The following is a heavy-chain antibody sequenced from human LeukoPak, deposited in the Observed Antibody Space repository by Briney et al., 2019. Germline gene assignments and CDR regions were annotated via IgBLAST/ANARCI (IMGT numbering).Heavy chain of an antibody. D-gene: IGHD6-19*01. V-gene: IGHV4-39*01. CDR3: ARLLLSSGWYDN. J-gene: IGHJ4*02. CDR2: IYYTGNT. Sequence: SEPLSLTCTVSGGSISSSSYYWGWIRQAPGEGLEWIGSIYYTGNTYYNPSLKSRVTISVDTSKNQFSLELTSVTAADTAVYYCARLLLSSGWYDNWGQGTLVTVSS. CDR1: GGSISSSSYY.